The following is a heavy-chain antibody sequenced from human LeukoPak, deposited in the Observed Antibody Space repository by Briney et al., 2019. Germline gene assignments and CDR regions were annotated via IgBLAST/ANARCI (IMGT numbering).Heavy chain of an antibody. Sequence: PSETLSLTCAVYGGSFSGYYWSWIRQPPGKGLEWIGEINHSGSTNYNPSLKSRVTISVDTSKNQFSLKLSSVTAADTAVYYCARGPFPGIAVAGTGYFDYWGQGTLVTVSS. CDR3: ARGPFPGIAVAGTGYFDY. CDR2: INHSGST. D-gene: IGHD6-19*01. J-gene: IGHJ4*02. CDR1: GGSFSGYY. V-gene: IGHV4-34*01.